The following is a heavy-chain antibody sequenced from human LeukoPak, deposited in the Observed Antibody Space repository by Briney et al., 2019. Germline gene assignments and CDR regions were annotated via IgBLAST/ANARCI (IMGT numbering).Heavy chain of an antibody. D-gene: IGHD1-7*01. CDR1: RYTFRDYY. V-gene: IGHV1-2*02. CDR3: ARTGTYYSGMYYFDY. Sequence: ASVKVSCKASRYTFRDYYIHWVRQAPGQGLEWMGWINLNSGVTNYAQKFQGTVTMTRDTSISTAYMEVSRLRSDDTAIYYCARTGTYYSGMYYFDYWGQGTLVTVYS. J-gene: IGHJ4*02. CDR2: INLNSGVT.